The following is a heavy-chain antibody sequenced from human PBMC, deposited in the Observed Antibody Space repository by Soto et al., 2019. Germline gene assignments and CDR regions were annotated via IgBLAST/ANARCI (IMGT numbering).Heavy chain of an antibody. CDR1: GGTFSSYA. V-gene: IGHV1-69*12. CDR3: ARDLRYEGGPQYFQH. D-gene: IGHD1-1*01. Sequence: QVQLVQSGAEVKKPGSSVKVSCKASGGTFSSYAISWVRQAPGQGLEWMGGIIPIFGTANYAQKYQGRVTITADESTSTAYMELSSLRSEDTAVYYCARDLRYEGGPQYFQHWGQGTLVTVSS. CDR2: IIPIFGTA. J-gene: IGHJ1*01.